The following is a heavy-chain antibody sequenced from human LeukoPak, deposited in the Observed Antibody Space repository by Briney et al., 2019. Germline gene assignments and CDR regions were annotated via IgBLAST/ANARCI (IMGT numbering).Heavy chain of an antibody. CDR2: VYYSGST. J-gene: IGHJ5*02. CDR1: GDSISDFY. D-gene: IGHD5-24*01. V-gene: IGHV4-59*01. CDR3: ARELDGNGGWFDP. Sequence: SETLSLTCTVSGDSISDFYWSWIRQSQEKGLEWIGEVYYSGSTHYNPSLKSRVTISVDTSKNQFSLSPRSVTAADTAVYYCARELDGNGGWFDPWGQGTVVTV.